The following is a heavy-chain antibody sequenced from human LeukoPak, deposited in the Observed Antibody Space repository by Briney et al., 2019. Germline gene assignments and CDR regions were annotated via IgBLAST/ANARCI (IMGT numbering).Heavy chain of an antibody. CDR1: GFTFSSSW. D-gene: IGHD6-19*01. CDR2: IKQDGSEK. J-gene: IGHJ4*02. CDR3: ARISIAVAGADY. Sequence: GGSLRLSCADSGFTFSSSWMSWVRQAPGKGLEWVANIKQDGSEKYYVDSVKGRFTISRDHTKNSMYLQMDSVRAEDTAVYYCARISIAVAGADYWGQGTLVTVSS. V-gene: IGHV3-7*01.